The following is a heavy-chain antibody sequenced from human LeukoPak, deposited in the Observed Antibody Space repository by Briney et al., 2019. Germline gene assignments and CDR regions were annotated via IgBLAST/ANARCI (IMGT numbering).Heavy chain of an antibody. Sequence: GGSLRLSCAASGFAFSNYWMSWVRQAPGKGLEWVANIKQDGDEKYYVDSVRGRFTISRDNAMTSLYLEMNSLRGDDTAVYYCAKNGGSWPFYFDYWGQGSLVTVSS. CDR3: AKNGGSWPFYFDY. J-gene: IGHJ4*02. D-gene: IGHD1-26*01. CDR2: IKQDGDEK. V-gene: IGHV3-7*01. CDR1: GFAFSNYW.